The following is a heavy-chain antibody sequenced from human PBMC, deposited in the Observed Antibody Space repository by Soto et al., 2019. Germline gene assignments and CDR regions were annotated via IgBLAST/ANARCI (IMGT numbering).Heavy chain of an antibody. V-gene: IGHV1-69*13. CDR1: GGTFSSYA. CDR2: LIPLFGTT. J-gene: IGHJ6*02. D-gene: IGHD6-13*01. CDR3: ARVGWESSGWSPSELDV. Sequence: SVKVSCKASGGTFSSYAINWVRQAPGQGLEWMGGLIPLFGTTNFAQGFQGRLTITADESSNTAYMGLSSLRSEDTAVYYCARVGWESSGWSPSELDVWGQGTTVTVSS.